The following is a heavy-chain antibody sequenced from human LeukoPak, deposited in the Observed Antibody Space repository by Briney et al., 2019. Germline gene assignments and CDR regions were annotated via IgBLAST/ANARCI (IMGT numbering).Heavy chain of an antibody. J-gene: IGHJ4*02. D-gene: IGHD5-18*01. CDR3: AKVSWIQLPSFDY. CDR2: ISGSGGST. V-gene: IGHV3-23*01. Sequence: GGSLRLSCAASGFTFSSYGMSWVRQAPGKGLEWVSAISGSGGSTYYADSVKGRFTISRDNSKNTLYLQMNSLRAGDTAVYYCAKVSWIQLPSFDYWGQGTLVTVSS. CDR1: GFTFSSYG.